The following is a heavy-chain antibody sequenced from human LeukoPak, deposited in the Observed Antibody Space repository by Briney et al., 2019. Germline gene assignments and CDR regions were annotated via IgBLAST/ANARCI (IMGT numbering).Heavy chain of an antibody. V-gene: IGHV1-2*02. J-gene: IGHJ3*02. D-gene: IGHD4-17*01. CDR2: INPNSGGT. Sequence: ASVKVSCKASGYTFTGYYMHWVRQAPGQGPEWMGWINPNSGGTNYAQKFQGRVTMTRDTSISTAYMELSRLRSDDTAVYYCARFESGPDYGDYVRYDAFDIWGQGTMVTVSS. CDR1: GYTFTGYY. CDR3: ARFESGPDYGDYVRYDAFDI.